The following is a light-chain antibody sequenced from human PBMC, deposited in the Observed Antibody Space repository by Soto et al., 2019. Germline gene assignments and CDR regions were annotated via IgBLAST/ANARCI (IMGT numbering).Light chain of an antibody. Sequence: ETVLTQSPAALSVAPGERVTFSCRASQAVSTNFAWFQQKPGQSPRLLIYGASKRATGISDRFTGSGSGKDFTLTISNLQSEDSAVYYCPHYNDWAPYSFGQGTKLEIK. CDR1: QAVSTN. CDR2: GAS. J-gene: IGKJ2*03. V-gene: IGKV3-15*01. CDR3: PHYNDWAPYS.